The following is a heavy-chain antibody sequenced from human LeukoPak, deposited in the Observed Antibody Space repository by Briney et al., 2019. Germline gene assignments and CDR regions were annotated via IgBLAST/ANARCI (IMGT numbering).Heavy chain of an antibody. D-gene: IGHD6-19*01. CDR3: ATGLSPYGYSSGQPGGNWFDP. J-gene: IGHJ5*02. CDR1: GFTFTSSA. CDR2: IVVGSGNT. Sequence: ASVKVSCKASGFTFTSSAMQWVRQARGQRLEWIGWIVVGSGNTNYAQKFQERVTMTEDTSTDTAYMELSSLRSEDTAVYYCATGLSPYGYSSGQPGGNWFDPWGQGTLVTVSS. V-gene: IGHV1-58*02.